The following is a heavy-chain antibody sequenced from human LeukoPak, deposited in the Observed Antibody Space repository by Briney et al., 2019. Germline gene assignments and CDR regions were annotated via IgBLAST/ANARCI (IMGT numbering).Heavy chain of an antibody. J-gene: IGHJ4*02. CDR3: AKYGIVVAGKGLPDW. V-gene: IGHV3-7*03. D-gene: IGHD6-19*01. CDR2: IKQDGSEK. CDR1: GFTFSSYW. Sequence: GGSLRLSCAASGFTFSSYWMSWVRQAPGKGLEWVANIKQDGSEKYYVDSVKGRFTISRDNAKNSLYLQMNSLRAEDTAVYYCAKYGIVVAGKGLPDWWGQGTLVTVSS.